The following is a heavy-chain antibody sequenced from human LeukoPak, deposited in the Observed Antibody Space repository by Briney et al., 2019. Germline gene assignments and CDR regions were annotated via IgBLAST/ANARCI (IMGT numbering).Heavy chain of an antibody. CDR3: ARLNPPHDYVWGSYRYGFDP. J-gene: IGHJ5*02. D-gene: IGHD3-16*02. CDR2: IGPSDSYT. V-gene: IGHV5-10-1*01. CDR1: GYSFTSYW. Sequence: GESLRISCKGSGYSFTSYWISWVRQMPGKGLEWMGRIGPSDSYTNYSPSFQGHVTISADKSISTAYLQWSSLKASDTAMYYSARLNPPHDYVWGSYRYGFDPWGQGTLVTVSS.